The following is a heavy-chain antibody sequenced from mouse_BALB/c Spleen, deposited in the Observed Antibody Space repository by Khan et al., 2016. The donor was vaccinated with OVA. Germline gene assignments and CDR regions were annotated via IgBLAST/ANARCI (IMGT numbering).Heavy chain of an antibody. V-gene: IGHV1-77*01. CDR2: ISPGSGDT. J-gene: IGHJ3*01. D-gene: IGHD1-2*01. Sequence: QMQLEESGAELARPGASVKLSCKASGYTFTDYYINWVKQRTGQGLEWIGEISPGSGDTYYTEKFKGKATLNADKSSRTVYMQLSSLTAEAAAVYFCARRNYFGYTVAYWGQGTLVTVSA. CDR3: ARRNYFGYTVAY. CDR1: GYTFTDYY.